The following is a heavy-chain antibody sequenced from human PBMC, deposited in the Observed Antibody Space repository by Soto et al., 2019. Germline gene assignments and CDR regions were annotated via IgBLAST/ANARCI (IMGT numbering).Heavy chain of an antibody. Sequence: GGSLRLSCAASGFTVSITYMSWVRHVPGKGLEWVAVIWYDGSNKYYADSVKGRFTISRDNSKNTLYLQMNSLRAEDTAVYYCASRSPALDYWGQGTPVTVSS. CDR2: IWYDGSNK. D-gene: IGHD2-2*01. CDR1: GFTVSITY. CDR3: ASRSPALDY. J-gene: IGHJ4*02. V-gene: IGHV3-33*03.